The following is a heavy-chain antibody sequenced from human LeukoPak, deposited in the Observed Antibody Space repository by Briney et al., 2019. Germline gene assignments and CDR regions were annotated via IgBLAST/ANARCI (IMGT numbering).Heavy chain of an antibody. CDR1: GYTFTSYA. CDR3: ARSGSYGGHFDY. V-gene: IGHV1-3*01. Sequence: ASVKVSCKASGYTFTSYAMHWVRQAPGQRLEWMGWINAGNGNTKYSQKFQGRVTITRDTSASTAYMELSSLRSEDTAVYYCARSGSYGGHFDYWGQGTLVTVSS. J-gene: IGHJ4*02. D-gene: IGHD1-26*01. CDR2: INAGNGNT.